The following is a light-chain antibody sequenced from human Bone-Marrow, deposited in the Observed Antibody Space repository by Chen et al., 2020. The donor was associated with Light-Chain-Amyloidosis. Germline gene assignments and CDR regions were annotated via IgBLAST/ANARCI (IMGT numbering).Light chain of an antibody. V-gene: IGLV3-21*02. CDR3: QVWDRSSDRPV. CDR1: NSGSTS. CDR2: DDS. Sequence: SYVLTQPSSVSVAPGQTPTIACGGNNSGSTSVHWYQQTPGQAPLLGVYDDSDRPSGLPERFSGSNSGNTATLTISRVEAGDEADYYCQVWDRSSDRPVFGGGTKLTVL. J-gene: IGLJ3*02.